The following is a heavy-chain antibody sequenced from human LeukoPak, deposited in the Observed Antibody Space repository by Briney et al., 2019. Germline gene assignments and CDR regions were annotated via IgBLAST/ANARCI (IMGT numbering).Heavy chain of an antibody. Sequence: GESLKISCKGSGYRFTTYWIAWVRQMPGKGLEWLGVIYPGDSDTRYSPSFQGQVTILADKSINTAYLQWNSLKASDIAMYYCARNDPYYCSGGTCFDLCGQGTLVTVSS. CDR1: GYRFTTYW. V-gene: IGHV5-51*01. D-gene: IGHD2-15*01. CDR2: IYPGDSDT. J-gene: IGHJ5*02. CDR3: ARNDPYYCSGGTCFDL.